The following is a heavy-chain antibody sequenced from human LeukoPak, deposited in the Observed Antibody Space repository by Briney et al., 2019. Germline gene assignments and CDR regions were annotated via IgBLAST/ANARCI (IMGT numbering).Heavy chain of an antibody. J-gene: IGHJ3*02. Sequence: PSETLSLTCAVYGGSFSGYYWSWIRQPPGKGLEWIGEINHSGSTNYNPSLKSRVTISVDTSKNQFSLKLSSVTAADTAVYYCAREGITIFGVVIMDAFDIWGQGTMVTVSS. V-gene: IGHV4-34*01. CDR2: INHSGST. CDR1: GGSFSGYY. CDR3: AREGITIFGVVIMDAFDI. D-gene: IGHD3-3*01.